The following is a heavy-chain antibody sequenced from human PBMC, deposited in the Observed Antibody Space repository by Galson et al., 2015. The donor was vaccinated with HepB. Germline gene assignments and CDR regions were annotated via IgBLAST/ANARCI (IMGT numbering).Heavy chain of an antibody. V-gene: IGHV1-2*06. CDR2: INPNSGGT. CDR1: GYTFTGYY. J-gene: IGHJ3*02. D-gene: IGHD5-24*01. Sequence: SVKVSCKASGYTFTGYYMNWVRQAPGQGLEWMGRINPNSGGTNYEQKFQGRVTKTRDTSISTDYMELRRMRSGDTAVYYCARVAMATMVGDYAFDIWGRWTRVTVSS. CDR3: ARVAMATMVGDYAFDI.